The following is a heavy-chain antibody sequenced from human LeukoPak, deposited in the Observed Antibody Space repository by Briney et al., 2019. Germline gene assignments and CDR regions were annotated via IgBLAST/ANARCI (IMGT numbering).Heavy chain of an antibody. D-gene: IGHD5/OR15-5a*01. V-gene: IGHV6-1*01. CDR2: TYFTSQWNF. Sequence: SQTLSLTCAISGDSVSSNSASWSWSRQSPSLGLEWLVSTYFTSQWNFDHEESVKRRITINPDTSKNHVSLQVNSVTPEDTAVYYCARRQYIVYEGYYDYWGQGTLVTVSS. J-gene: IGHJ4*02. CDR3: ARRQYIVYEGYYDY. CDR1: GDSVSSNSAS.